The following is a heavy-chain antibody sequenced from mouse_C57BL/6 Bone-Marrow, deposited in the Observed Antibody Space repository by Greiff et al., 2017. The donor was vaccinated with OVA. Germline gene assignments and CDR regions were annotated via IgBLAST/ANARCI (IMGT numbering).Heavy chain of an antibody. CDR1: GFTFSSYA. CDR3: ARESFY. CDR2: ISDGGSYT. V-gene: IGHV5-4*01. Sequence: VQLKESGGGLVKPGGSLKLSCAASGFTFSSYAMSWVRQTPEKRLEWVATISDGGSYTYYPDNVKGRFTISRDNAKNNLYLQMSHLKSEDTAMYYCARESFYWGQGTSVTVSS. J-gene: IGHJ4*01.